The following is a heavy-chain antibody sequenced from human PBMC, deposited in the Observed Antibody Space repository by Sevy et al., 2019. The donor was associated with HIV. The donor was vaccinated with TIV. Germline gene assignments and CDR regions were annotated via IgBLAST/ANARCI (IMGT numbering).Heavy chain of an antibody. V-gene: IGHV3-74*01. D-gene: IGHD3-16*01. Sequence: GESLKISCTASGFTFGDYAMSWVRQAPGKGLVWVSRMNEDGSVTNHADSVRGRFTISRDNAKNTLYLQMNSLRVEDTAVYYCVKDFGGPTDYWGQGTLVTVSS. CDR3: VKDFGGPTDY. CDR2: MNEDGSVT. CDR1: GFTFGDYA. J-gene: IGHJ4*02.